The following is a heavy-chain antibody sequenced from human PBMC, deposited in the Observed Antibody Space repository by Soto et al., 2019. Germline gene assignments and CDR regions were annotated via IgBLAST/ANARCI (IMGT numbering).Heavy chain of an antibody. J-gene: IGHJ6*02. Sequence: PSQTLSLPCSLSGDSVSSNSAAWNWIRQSPSRGLEWLGRTYYRSKWYNDYAVSVKSRITIHPDTSKNQFSMHLNSVTPEYTAVYYCVRERAVADYYYGMDFWGQGTTVTGS. D-gene: IGHD6-19*01. CDR1: GDSVSSNSAA. CDR3: VRERAVADYYYGMDF. CDR2: TYYRSKWYN. V-gene: IGHV6-1*01.